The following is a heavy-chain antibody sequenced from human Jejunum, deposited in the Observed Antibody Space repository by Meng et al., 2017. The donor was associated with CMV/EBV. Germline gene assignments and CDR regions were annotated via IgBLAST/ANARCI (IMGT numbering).Heavy chain of an antibody. CDR1: GFTVSEYY. CDR3: AAKIDITYFDF. CDR2: ISSHGSSI. Sequence: ASGFTVSEYYMSWIRQAPGKGLEWVSYISSHGSSIYYADSVKGRFTVSRDNAKNSVYLQMNSLRSEDTAVYFCAAKIDITYFDFWGQGTLVTVSS. D-gene: IGHD1-14*01. V-gene: IGHV3-11*01. J-gene: IGHJ4*02.